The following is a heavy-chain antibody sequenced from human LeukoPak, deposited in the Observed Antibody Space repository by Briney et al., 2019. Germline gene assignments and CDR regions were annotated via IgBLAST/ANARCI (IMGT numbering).Heavy chain of an antibody. V-gene: IGHV1-18*04. CDR3: ARDEAVSFWLGRIESFHV. Sequence: ASVTVSCKASGYRFSTFGITWVRQAPGHALECLGWISGYKSVTKYAQNFQGRVTMTTDTSTSTAYMELGSLRSDDTAVYYCARDEAVSFWLGRIESFHVWGPGTMVIVSS. CDR1: GYRFSTFG. J-gene: IGHJ3*01. CDR2: ISGYKSVT. D-gene: IGHD3-3*01.